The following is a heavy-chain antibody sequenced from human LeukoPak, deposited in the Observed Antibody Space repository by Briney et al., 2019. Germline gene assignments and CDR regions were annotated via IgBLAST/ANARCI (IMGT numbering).Heavy chain of an antibody. V-gene: IGHV3-7*01. D-gene: IGHD6-13*01. J-gene: IGHJ4*02. CDR2: IKQDGSEK. Sequence: PGGSLRLSCAASGFTFSSYWMSWVRQAPGKGLEWVANIKQDGSEKYYVDSVKGRFTISRDNAKNSLYLQMNSLRAEDTAVYYCARDDERAAAGTDYWGQGTLVTVSS. CDR3: ARDDERAAAGTDY. CDR1: GFTFSSYW.